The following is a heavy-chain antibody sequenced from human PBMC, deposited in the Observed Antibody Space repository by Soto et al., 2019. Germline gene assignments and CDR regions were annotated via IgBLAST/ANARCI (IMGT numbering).Heavy chain of an antibody. CDR3: AQDQGSSWYEIDY. V-gene: IGHV3-23*01. J-gene: IGHJ4*02. D-gene: IGHD6-13*01. CDR2: ISGSGGST. CDR1: GFTFSNYA. Sequence: EVQLLESGGGLVQPGGSLRLSCAAAGFTFSNYAVTCVRQAPGKGLEWVSTISGSGGSTYYADSVKGRFTISRDKSKNTGYLQMNSLRADDTAVYYCAQDQGSSWYEIDYWGQGTLVTVSS.